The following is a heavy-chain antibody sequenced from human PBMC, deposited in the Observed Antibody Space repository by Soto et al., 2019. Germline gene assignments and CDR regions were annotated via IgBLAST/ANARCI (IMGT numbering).Heavy chain of an antibody. Sequence: GASVKVSCKASGYTFTSYDINWVRQATGRGLEWMGWMNPNSGNTGYAQKFQGWVTMTRDTSISTAYMELSRLRSDDTAVYYCARARRTIFGVVIPYYYYGMDVWGQGTTVTVSS. V-gene: IGHV1-8*01. CDR2: MNPNSGNT. J-gene: IGHJ6*02. CDR3: ARARRTIFGVVIPYYYYGMDV. D-gene: IGHD3-3*01. CDR1: GYTFTSYD.